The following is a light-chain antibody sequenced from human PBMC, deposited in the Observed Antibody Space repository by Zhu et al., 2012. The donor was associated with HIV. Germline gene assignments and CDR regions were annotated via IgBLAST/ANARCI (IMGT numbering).Light chain of an antibody. V-gene: IGKV3-20*01. Sequence: EIVLTQSPGTLSLSPGERATLSCRASQSVTANYLAWYQQKSGQPPRLLIYGPSGRATGIPDRFSGSGSGTDFTLTISRLEPDDFAVYYCQQYGNSPRTFGPGTKVDIK. CDR2: GPS. CDR1: QSVTANY. J-gene: IGKJ3*01. CDR3: QQYGNSPRT.